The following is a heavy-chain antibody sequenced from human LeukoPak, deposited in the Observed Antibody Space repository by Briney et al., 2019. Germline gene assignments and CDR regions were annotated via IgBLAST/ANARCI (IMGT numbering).Heavy chain of an antibody. Sequence: PSETLSLTCTVSGGSISNYYWNWIRQPPGKGLEWIGYIYYTGSTNYNPSLKSRVTMSVDTPKNQFSLNLKSVTPEDTAVYYCARDTAYCSGGSCTQGGWFDPWGQGTLVTVSS. V-gene: IGHV4-59*01. CDR2: IYYTGST. CDR3: ARDTAYCSGGSCTQGGWFDP. D-gene: IGHD2-15*01. J-gene: IGHJ5*02. CDR1: GGSISNYY.